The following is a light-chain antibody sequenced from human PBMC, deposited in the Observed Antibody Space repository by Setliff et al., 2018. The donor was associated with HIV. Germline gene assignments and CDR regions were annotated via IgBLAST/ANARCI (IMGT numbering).Light chain of an antibody. CDR3: SSYTTSNTYV. CDR2: EVS. CDR1: SSNVGKYDF. Sequence: QSVLTQPASVSGSPGQSITISCTGNSSNVGKYDFVSWYRQYPGKAPELTIYEVSYRPSGVPDRFSGSKSVNTASLTISGLQAEDGADYYCSSYTTSNTYVFGTGTKVTVL. J-gene: IGLJ1*01. V-gene: IGLV2-14*01.